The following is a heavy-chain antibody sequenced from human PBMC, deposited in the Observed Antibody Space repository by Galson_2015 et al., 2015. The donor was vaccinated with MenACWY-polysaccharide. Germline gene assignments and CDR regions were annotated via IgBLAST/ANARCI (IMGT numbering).Heavy chain of an antibody. D-gene: IGHD3-22*01. J-gene: IGHJ3*02. CDR3: ARGGNYYDSSGLNPYDAFDI. CDR2: ISSSGSTI. V-gene: IGHV3-48*03. Sequence: SLRLSCAASGFTFSSYEMNWVRQAPGKGLEWVSYISSSGSTIYYADSVKGRFTISRDNAKNSLYLQMNSLRAEDTAVYYCARGGNYYDSSGLNPYDAFDIWGQGTMVTVSS. CDR1: GFTFSSYE.